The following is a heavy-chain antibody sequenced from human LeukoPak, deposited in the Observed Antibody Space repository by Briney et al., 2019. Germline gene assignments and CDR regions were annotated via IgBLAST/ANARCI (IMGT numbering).Heavy chain of an antibody. CDR2: IYYSGST. CDR3: ARLGRGSYDY. CDR1: GYSISSGYY. D-gene: IGHD1-26*01. V-gene: IGHV4-61*01. Sequence: SETLSLTCTVSGYSISSGYYWGWIRQPPGKGLEWIGYIYYSGSTNYNPSLKSRVTISVDTSKNQFSLKLSSVTAADTAVYYCARLGRGSYDYWGQGTLVTVSS. J-gene: IGHJ4*02.